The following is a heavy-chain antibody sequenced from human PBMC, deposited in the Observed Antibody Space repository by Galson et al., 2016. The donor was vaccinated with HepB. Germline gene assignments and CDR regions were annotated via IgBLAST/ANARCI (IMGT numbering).Heavy chain of an antibody. CDR3: ARQDRAGLVNF. Sequence: TLSLPCTVSGGSISSSSYFWAWIRQPPGTGLDWIGSIYYSGTTHYNPSLQSRVSISVDTSKNQFSLRLTSVSAADTAMYSCARQDRAGLVNFWGQGTMVTVSS. CDR1: GGSISSSSYF. J-gene: IGHJ3*01. V-gene: IGHV4-39*01. D-gene: IGHD6-19*01. CDR2: IYYSGTT.